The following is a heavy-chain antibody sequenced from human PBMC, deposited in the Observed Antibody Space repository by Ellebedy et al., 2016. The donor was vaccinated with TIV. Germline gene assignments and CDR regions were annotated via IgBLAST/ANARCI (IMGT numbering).Heavy chain of an antibody. CDR1: GYTFTSYA. Sequence: ASVKVSCXASGYTFTSYAMHWVRQAPGQRLEWMGWISAYNGNTNYAQKLQGRVTMTTDTSTSTAYMELRSLRSDDTAVYYCRLNGGMDVWGQGTTVTVSS. V-gene: IGHV1-18*01. D-gene: IGHD2-8*01. J-gene: IGHJ6*02. CDR3: RLNGGMDV. CDR2: ISAYNGNT.